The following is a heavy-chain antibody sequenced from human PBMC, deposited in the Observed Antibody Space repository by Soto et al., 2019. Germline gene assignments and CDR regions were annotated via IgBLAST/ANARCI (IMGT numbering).Heavy chain of an antibody. CDR1: GGSFSGYY. J-gene: IGHJ4*02. CDR2: INHSGST. CDR3: ARRRPFMITFGGISSLAYFGY. V-gene: IGHV4-34*01. D-gene: IGHD3-16*01. Sequence: SETLSLTCAVYGGSFSGYYWSWIRQPPGKGLEWIGEINHSGSTNYNPSLKSRVTISVDTSKNQFSLKLSSVTAADTAVYYCARRRPFMITFGGISSLAYFGYWGQGTLVTVSS.